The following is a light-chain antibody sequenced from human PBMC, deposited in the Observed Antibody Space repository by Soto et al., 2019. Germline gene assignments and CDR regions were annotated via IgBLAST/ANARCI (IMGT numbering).Light chain of an antibody. CDR2: EVX. J-gene: IGLJ1*01. Sequence: QPVLTQPASVSGSPGQSITISCTGTSSDVGGYNYVSWYQQHPGKAPKLMIYEVXNRXSXVSNXFXGSKSGNTASLTISGLQAEDEADYYCSSYTSSSPYVFGTGTKLTVL. CDR3: SSYTSSSPYV. CDR1: SSDVGGYNY. V-gene: IGLV2-14*01.